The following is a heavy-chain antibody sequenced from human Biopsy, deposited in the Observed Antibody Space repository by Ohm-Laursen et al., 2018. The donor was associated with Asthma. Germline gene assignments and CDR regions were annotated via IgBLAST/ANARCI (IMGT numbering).Heavy chain of an antibody. CDR2: INGDGSQK. V-gene: IGHV3-7*01. Sequence: SLRLSCTASGFTFGNFWMSWGRQTPGKGLEWVATINGDGSQKSYVDPVTGRFTISRDNSKNSLHLEMNSLRAEDTAVYFCARFVQAEEGDFWGQGARVTVSS. J-gene: IGHJ4*02. CDR3: ARFVQAEEGDF. CDR1: GFTFGNFW. D-gene: IGHD2-15*01.